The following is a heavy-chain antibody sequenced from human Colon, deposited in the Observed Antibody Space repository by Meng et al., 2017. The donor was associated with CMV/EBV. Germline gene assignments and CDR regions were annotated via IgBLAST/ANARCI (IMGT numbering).Heavy chain of an antibody. V-gene: IGHV4-39*01. CDR2: INHSGNT. J-gene: IGHJ4*02. CDR1: GGSISSSSVY. D-gene: IGHD6-19*01. CDR3: ARPSDNGWYYFDS. Sequence: GSLRLSCTVSGGSISSSSVYWGWFRQPPGGGLEWIGSINHSGNTYRNPSLWGRVSMSVDTSKNQFSLNLSSVTAADTSIYYCARPSDNGWYYFDSWGQGTLVTVSS.